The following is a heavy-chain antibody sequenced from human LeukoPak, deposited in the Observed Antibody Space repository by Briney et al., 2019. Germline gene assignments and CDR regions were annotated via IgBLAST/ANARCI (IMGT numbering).Heavy chain of an antibody. Sequence: GGSLRLSCAASGFTFNTYSMNWVRQAPGKGLEWVSYISYSSSTIYYADSVKGRFTISRDNAKNSLYLQMNSLRDEDTAGYYWARDEETPAAGRLTCGAQGPLVTVS. CDR2: ISYSSSTI. D-gene: IGHD6-13*01. CDR1: GFTFNTYS. CDR3: ARDEETPAAGRLTC. J-gene: IGHJ4*02. V-gene: IGHV3-48*02.